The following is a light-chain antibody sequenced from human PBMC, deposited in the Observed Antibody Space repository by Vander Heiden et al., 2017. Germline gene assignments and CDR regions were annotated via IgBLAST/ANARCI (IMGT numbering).Light chain of an antibody. V-gene: IGKV3-20*01. J-gene: IGKJ3*01. Sequence: QAPRLLIYGASSRSTGIPDRFSGSGSGTDFTLTSSRPEPEDCAVYYLQHDSSSLTFGPGTKVDIK. CDR2: GAS. CDR3: QHDSSSLT.